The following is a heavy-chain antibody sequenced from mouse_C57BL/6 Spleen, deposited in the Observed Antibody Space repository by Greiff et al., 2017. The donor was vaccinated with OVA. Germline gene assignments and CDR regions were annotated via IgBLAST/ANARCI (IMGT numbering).Heavy chain of an antibody. V-gene: IGHV5-16*01. CDR2: INHDGSST. CDR3: AGRGIDYAMDY. J-gene: IGHJ4*01. CDR1: GFTFSDYY. Sequence: EVQRVESEGGLVQPGSSMKLSCTASGFTFSDYYMAWVRQVPEKGLEWVANINHDGSSTYYLDSLKSRFIISRDNAKNILYLQMSSLKSEDTATYYCAGRGIDYAMDYWGQGTSVTVSS.